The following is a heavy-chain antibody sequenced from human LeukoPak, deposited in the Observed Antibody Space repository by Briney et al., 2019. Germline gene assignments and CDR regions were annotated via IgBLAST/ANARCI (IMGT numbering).Heavy chain of an antibody. CDR2: ISSSGTSI. J-gene: IGHJ6*03. Sequence: PGGSLRLSCAASRLIFSDYYLTWIRQAPGKGLEWVSYISSSGTSISYADSVKGRFTTSRDNANNSLYLHMNSLRADDTAIYYCARVKTAWHSEVNYYFYYMDVWGKGTTVTVSS. CDR3: ARVKTAWHSEVNYYFYYMDV. CDR1: RLIFSDYY. V-gene: IGHV3-11*01. D-gene: IGHD1-1*01.